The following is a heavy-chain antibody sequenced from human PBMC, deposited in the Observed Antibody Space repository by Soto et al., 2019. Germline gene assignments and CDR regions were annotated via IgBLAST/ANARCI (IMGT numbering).Heavy chain of an antibody. J-gene: IGHJ4*02. CDR3: AKDLTSTSRTPEL. D-gene: IGHD2-2*01. V-gene: IGHV3-23*01. CDR1: GFTFSSYA. Sequence: VGSLRLSCGASGFTFSSYAMSWVRQAPGKGLEWVSAISDSGGSTYYADSMKGRFTISRDNSKNTLYLQMNSLRAEDTAIYYCAKDLTSTSRTPELWGQGTLVTSPQ. CDR2: ISDSGGST.